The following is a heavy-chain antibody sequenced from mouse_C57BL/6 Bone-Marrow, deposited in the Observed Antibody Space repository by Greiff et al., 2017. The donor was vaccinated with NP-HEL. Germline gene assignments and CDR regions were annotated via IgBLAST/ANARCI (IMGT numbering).Heavy chain of an antibody. Sequence: VKLMESGAELVRPGASVKLSCKASGYTFTDYYINWVKQRPGQGLEWIARIYPGSGNTYYNEKFKGKATLTAEKSSSTAYMQLSSLTSEDSAVYFCARGLGPFAYWGQGTLVTVSA. D-gene: IGHD4-1*01. J-gene: IGHJ3*01. V-gene: IGHV1-76*01. CDR3: ARGLGPFAY. CDR1: GYTFTDYY. CDR2: IYPGSGNT.